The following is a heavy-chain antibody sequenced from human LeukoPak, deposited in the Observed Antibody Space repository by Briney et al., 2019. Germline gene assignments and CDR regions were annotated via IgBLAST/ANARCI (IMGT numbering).Heavy chain of an antibody. V-gene: IGHV6-1*01. CDR2: TYYRSTWYN. Sequence: SQTLSLTCAISGDSVSSNSVTWNWIRQSPSRGLEWLGRTYYRSTWYNDYAVSVRGRITVNPDTSKSQFSLHLNSVTPEDTAVYYCARRLTQYDCFDPWGQGILVTVSS. CDR3: ARRLTQYDCFDP. CDR1: GDSVSSNSVT. D-gene: IGHD2-2*01. J-gene: IGHJ5*02.